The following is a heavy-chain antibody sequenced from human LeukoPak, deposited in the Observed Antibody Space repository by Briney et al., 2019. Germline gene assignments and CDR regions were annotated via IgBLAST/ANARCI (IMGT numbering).Heavy chain of an antibody. J-gene: IGHJ4*02. D-gene: IGHD2-15*01. CDR1: GGSISSYY. V-gene: IGHV4-59*08. Sequence: SETLSLTCTVSGGSISSYYWSWIRQPPGKGLEWIGYIYYSGSTNYNPSLKSRVTISVDTSKNQFSLKLSSVTAADTAVYYCASGGYCSGGSCYQTIDYWGQGTLVTVSS. CDR3: ASGGYCSGGSCYQTIDY. CDR2: IYYSGST.